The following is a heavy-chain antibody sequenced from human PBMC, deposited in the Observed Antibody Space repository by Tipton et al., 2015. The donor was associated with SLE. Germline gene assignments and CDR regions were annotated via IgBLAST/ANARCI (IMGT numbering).Heavy chain of an antibody. D-gene: IGHD1-1*01. CDR2: IYYSGST. CDR1: GGSISSYY. V-gene: IGHV4-59*08. J-gene: IGHJ3*02. Sequence: TPSLTCTVSGGSISSYYWTWIRQPPGKGLEWIGYIYYSGSTNYNPSLKSRVTISVDTSKNQFSLKLSSVTAADTAVYYCARRGNGAREGAFDIWGQGTMVTVSS. CDR3: ARRGNGAREGAFDI.